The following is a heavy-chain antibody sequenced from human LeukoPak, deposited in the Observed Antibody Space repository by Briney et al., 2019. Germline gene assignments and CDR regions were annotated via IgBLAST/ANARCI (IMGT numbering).Heavy chain of an antibody. V-gene: IGHV4-61*05. D-gene: IGHD7-27*01. CDR2: IYYSGYT. CDR3: ASNTGTVFDY. J-gene: IGHJ4*02. CDR1: GGSISTSNYY. Sequence: PSETLSLTCTVSGGSISTSNYYWGWIRQPPGKGLEWIGCIYYSGYTNYKSSLKSRVTISVDTSKNQFSLNLTSVTAADTAVYYCASNTGTVFDYWGQGALVTVSS.